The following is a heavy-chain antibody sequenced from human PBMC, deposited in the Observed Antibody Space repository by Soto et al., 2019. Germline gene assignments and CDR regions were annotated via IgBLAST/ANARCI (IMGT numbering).Heavy chain of an antibody. Sequence: SETLSLTCTVSGGSISSSSYYWGWIRQPPGKGLEWIGSIYYSGSTYYNPSLKSRVTISVDTSKNQFSLKLSSVTAADTAVYYCARHPSIYDYGDYDYYYYYMDVWGKGTTVTVSS. CDR2: IYYSGST. V-gene: IGHV4-39*01. D-gene: IGHD4-17*01. J-gene: IGHJ6*03. CDR1: GGSISSSSYY. CDR3: ARHPSIYDYGDYDYYYYYMDV.